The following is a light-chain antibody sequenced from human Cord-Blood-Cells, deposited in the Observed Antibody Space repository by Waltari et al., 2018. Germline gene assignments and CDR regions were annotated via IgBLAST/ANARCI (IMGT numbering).Light chain of an antibody. CDR3: QQYDSSPPT. Sequence: EIVLTQYPGTLSLSPGERATLSCRASQSVSSSYLAWYQQKPGQAPKLLIYGASSMATGIPDRFSGSGSGTDFTLTISRLQPEDFAVYYCQQYDSSPPTFGGGTKVEIK. CDR2: GAS. CDR1: QSVSSSY. J-gene: IGKJ4*01. V-gene: IGKV3-20*01.